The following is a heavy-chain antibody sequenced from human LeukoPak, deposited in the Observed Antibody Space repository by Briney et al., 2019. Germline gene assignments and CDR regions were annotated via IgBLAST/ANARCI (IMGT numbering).Heavy chain of an antibody. CDR2: ISSSSSYI. Sequence: PGGSLRLSCAASGFTFGSYSMNWVRQAPGKGLEWVSSISSSSSYIYYADSVKGRFTISRDNAKNSLYLQMNSLRAEDTAVYDCARDGDYYDSSGYYYGHWGQGTLVTVSS. CDR3: ARDGDYYDSSGYYYGH. CDR1: GFTFGSYS. J-gene: IGHJ4*02. D-gene: IGHD3-22*01. V-gene: IGHV3-21*01.